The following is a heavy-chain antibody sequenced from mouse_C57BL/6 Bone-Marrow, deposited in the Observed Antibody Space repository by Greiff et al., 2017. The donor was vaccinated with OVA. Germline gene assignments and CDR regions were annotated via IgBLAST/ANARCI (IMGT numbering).Heavy chain of an antibody. Sequence: QVQLQQPGAELVKPGASVKMSCKASGYTFTSYWITWVKQRPGQGLEWIGDIYPGSGSTNYNEKFKSKATLTVDTSSSTAYMQLSSLTSEDSAVYYCARCAAVHGNSLAYWGQGTLVTVSA. CDR1: GYTFTSYW. D-gene: IGHD2-1*01. J-gene: IGHJ3*01. CDR3: ARCAAVHGNSLAY. CDR2: IYPGSGST. V-gene: IGHV1-55*01.